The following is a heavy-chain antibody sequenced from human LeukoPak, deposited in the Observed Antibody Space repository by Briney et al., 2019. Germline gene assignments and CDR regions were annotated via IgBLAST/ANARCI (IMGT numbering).Heavy chain of an antibody. CDR2: IYPGDSDT. J-gene: IGHJ3*02. D-gene: IGHD3-22*01. CDR3: ARLDYYDSSGYSPLAFDI. V-gene: IGHV5-51*01. Sequence: ASVKVSCKASGYTFTSYGISWVRQMPGKGLEWMGIIYPGDSDTRYSPSFQGQVTISADKSISTAYLQWSSLKASDTAMYYCARLDYYDSSGYSPLAFDIWGLGTMVTVSS. CDR1: GYTFTSYG.